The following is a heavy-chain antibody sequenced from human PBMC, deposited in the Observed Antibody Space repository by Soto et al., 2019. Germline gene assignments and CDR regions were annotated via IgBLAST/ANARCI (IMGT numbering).Heavy chain of an antibody. J-gene: IGHJ4*02. V-gene: IGHV3-7*05. Sequence: EAHAVSYTTSGLPLSSKRITEDRQAGGKGMEWVANIKQDGSEEYYVDSVKGRFTISRDNAKNSLYLQMNSLRAEDTAVYYCAREDSAYFDYWGQGTLVTVS. CDR3: AREDSAYFDY. D-gene: IGHD5-18*01. CDR1: GLPLSSKR. CDR2: IKQDGSEE.